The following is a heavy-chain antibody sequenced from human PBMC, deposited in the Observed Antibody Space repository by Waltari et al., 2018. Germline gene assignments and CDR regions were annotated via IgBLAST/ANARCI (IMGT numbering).Heavy chain of an antibody. J-gene: IGHJ6*02. V-gene: IGHV3-7*01. CDR3: VRDDDGGMGAV. D-gene: IGHD3-16*01. Sequence: EVQLVESGGGLVQPGGSHRLSCAASGFTFSRFWMSWVRQAPGKGLEWVANIYQDGTVTNYVDSVKGRFTTSRDNARNSLYLQMNSLRVDDTAVYYCVRDDDGGMGAVWGQGTTVTVSS. CDR1: GFTFSRFW. CDR2: IYQDGTVT.